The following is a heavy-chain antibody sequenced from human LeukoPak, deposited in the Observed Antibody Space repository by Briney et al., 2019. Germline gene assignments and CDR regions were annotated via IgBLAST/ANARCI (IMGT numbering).Heavy chain of an antibody. V-gene: IGHV3-23*01. CDR2: ISSSGDIT. CDR3: ARVTMDYMDV. CDR1: GFTFTSHG. D-gene: IGHD3-10*01. J-gene: IGHJ6*03. Sequence: GGSLRLSCAASGFTFTSHGMNWVRQAPGKGLEWVSGISSSGDITYYADSVKGRFTISRDNSKDTLFLQINSLGAEDTAVYYCARVTMDYMDVWGKGTTVTISS.